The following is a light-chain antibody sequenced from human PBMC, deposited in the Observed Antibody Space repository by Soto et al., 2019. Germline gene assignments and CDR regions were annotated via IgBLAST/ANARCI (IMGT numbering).Light chain of an antibody. CDR2: LTS. J-gene: IGKJ2*01. Sequence: DIPMTQSPSSLSASVGDRVTITCRASQSISHYLNWYQQKPGKAPNLLIYLTSSLQSGVPSRFSGSGSGTDFTLTISSLQPEDFATYYCQQSYSTPYTFGQGTKLEIK. CDR3: QQSYSTPYT. CDR1: QSISHY. V-gene: IGKV1-39*01.